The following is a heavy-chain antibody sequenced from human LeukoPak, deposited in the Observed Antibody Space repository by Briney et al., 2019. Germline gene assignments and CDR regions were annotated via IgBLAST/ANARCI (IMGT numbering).Heavy chain of an antibody. J-gene: IGHJ4*02. CDR2: IIPIFGTA. Sequence: GASVKVSCKASGGTFSSYAMSWVRQAPGQGLEWMGGIIPIFGTANYAQKFQGRVTITTDESTSTAYMELSSLRSEDTAVYYCAREGVVVPAAPTGFDYWGQGTLVTVSS. V-gene: IGHV1-69*05. D-gene: IGHD2-2*01. CDR3: AREGVVVPAAPTGFDY. CDR1: GGTFSSYA.